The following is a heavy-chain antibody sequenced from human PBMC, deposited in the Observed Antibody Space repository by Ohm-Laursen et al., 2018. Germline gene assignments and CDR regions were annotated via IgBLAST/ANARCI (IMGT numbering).Heavy chain of an antibody. Sequence: GTLSLTCCISGGSISSSSFYWGWIRQPPGKGLEWIATKYYSGGTYYNPSLKSRVTISVDTSNNQFSLKLSSVTAADTAVYYCARRGHAFDIWGQGTMVTVSS. CDR2: KYYSGGT. CDR1: GGSISSSSFY. V-gene: IGHV4-39*07. J-gene: IGHJ3*02. CDR3: ARRGHAFDI.